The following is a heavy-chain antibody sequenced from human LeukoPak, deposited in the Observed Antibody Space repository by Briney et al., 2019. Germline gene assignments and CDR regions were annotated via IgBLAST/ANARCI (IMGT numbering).Heavy chain of an antibody. CDR2: MFHSGTT. J-gene: IGHJ3*02. Sequence: SETLSLTCAVLDNFLPRGYARGWIRQPPGKGLVWIGNMFHSGTTYYNPSLESRVTVSVDTSKNQVSLKLSSVTEEATGVYYFVRIVSSGYMAFDIWGQGTMVTVSS. CDR3: VRIVSSGYMAFDI. CDR1: DNFLPRGYA. D-gene: IGHD3-22*01. V-gene: IGHV4-38-2*01.